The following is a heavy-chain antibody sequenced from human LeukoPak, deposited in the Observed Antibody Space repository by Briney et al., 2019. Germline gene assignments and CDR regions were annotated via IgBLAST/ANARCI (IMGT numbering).Heavy chain of an antibody. D-gene: IGHD5-18*01. CDR2: IYHSGST. CDR3: ARLSNWVQLWYTIDY. J-gene: IGHJ4*02. Sequence: PSETLSLTCTVSGGSISSSGYYWGWIRQPPGKGLEWIGSIYHSGSTYYNPSLKSRVTISVDTSKNQFSLKLSSVTAADTAVYYCARLSNWVQLWYTIDYWGQGTLVTVST. V-gene: IGHV4-39*01. CDR1: GGSISSSGYY.